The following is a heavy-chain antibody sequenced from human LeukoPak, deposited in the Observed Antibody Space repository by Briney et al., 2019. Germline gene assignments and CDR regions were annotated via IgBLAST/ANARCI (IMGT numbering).Heavy chain of an antibody. V-gene: IGHV3-7*01. CDR2: INEDGSEK. D-gene: IGHD4-17*01. Sequence: PGGSLRLSCAASGFIFSDNWMSWVRQAPGKGLEWVANINEDGSEKNYVDSVRGRFTISRDNAKRSLYLQMNSLRAEDTAVYYCVPEPDYGESGRGRGGLVTVSS. CDR3: VPEPDYGESG. CDR1: GFIFSDNW. J-gene: IGHJ1*01.